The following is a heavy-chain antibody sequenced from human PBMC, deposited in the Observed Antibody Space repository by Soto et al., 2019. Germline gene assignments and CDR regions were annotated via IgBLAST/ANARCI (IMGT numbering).Heavy chain of an antibody. V-gene: IGHV5-51*01. CDR3: ARLKGMNTITDFDY. D-gene: IGHD5-12*01. CDR2: IYPSDSDT. CDR1: GYDFATYW. J-gene: IGHJ4*02. Sequence: PGESLKISCSVSGYDFATYWIGWVRQVPGKGLEWVGIIYPSDSDTRYSPPFQGQVSISADTSLRTAFLQWNRLQPSDTAMYYCARLKGMNTITDFDYWGPGTPVTVSS.